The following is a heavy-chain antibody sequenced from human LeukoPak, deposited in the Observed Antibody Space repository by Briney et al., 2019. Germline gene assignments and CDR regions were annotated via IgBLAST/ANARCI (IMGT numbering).Heavy chain of an antibody. D-gene: IGHD3-10*01. CDR2: FSASDGSR. J-gene: IGHJ4*02. V-gene: IGHV3-23*01. CDR3: AKDLARYGSGIDY. Sequence: PGGSLRLSCEASGFSFSSYGMSWVRQAPGEGLEWVSGFSASDGSRYYADSVKGRFTISRDNSKNTLYLQMNSLRAEDTAVYYCAKDLARYGSGIDYWGQGTLVTVSS. CDR1: GFSFSSYG.